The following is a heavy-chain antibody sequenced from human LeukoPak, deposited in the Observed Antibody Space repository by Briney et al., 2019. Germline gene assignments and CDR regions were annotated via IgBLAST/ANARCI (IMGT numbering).Heavy chain of an antibody. V-gene: IGHV4-34*01. CDR2: INHSGST. CDR3: ARGSLGAFWSGYSSYGMDV. CDR1: GGSISSYY. J-gene: IGHJ6*02. D-gene: IGHD3-3*01. Sequence: SETLSLTCTVSGGSISSYYWSWIRQPPGKGLEWIGEINHSGSTNYNPSLKSRVTISVDTSKNQFSLKLSSVTAADTAVYYCARGSLGAFWSGYSSYGMDVWGQGTTVTVSS.